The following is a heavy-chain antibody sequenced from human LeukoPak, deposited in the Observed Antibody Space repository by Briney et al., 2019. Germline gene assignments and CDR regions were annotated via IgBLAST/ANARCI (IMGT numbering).Heavy chain of an antibody. D-gene: IGHD6-19*01. CDR3: ARGGYSSGWYAGYLDY. V-gene: IGHV4-34*01. CDR1: GGSFSDYY. Sequence: TETLSLTCAVYGGSFSDYYWNWIRQPAGKGLEWIGEINHSGSTNYNPSLKSRVSISVDTSKNQFSLKLSSVTAADTAVYYCARGGYSSGWYAGYLDYWGQGTLVTVSS. J-gene: IGHJ4*02. CDR2: INHSGST.